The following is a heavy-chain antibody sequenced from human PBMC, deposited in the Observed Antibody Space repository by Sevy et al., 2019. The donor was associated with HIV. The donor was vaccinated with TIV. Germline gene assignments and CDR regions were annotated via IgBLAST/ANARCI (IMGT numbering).Heavy chain of an antibody. CDR2: INPSGGST. CDR3: ARDSTVMTLFQY. V-gene: IGHV1-46*01. CDR1: GYTFANYY. Sequence: ASVKVSCKASGYTFANYYIHWLQQAPGQGLEWMGIINPSGGSTNYAQKFQGRLTVTRDTSTSTVYMDLSSLRSEDTAVYYCARDSTVMTLFQYWGQGTLVTVSS. D-gene: IGHD4-17*01. J-gene: IGHJ4*02.